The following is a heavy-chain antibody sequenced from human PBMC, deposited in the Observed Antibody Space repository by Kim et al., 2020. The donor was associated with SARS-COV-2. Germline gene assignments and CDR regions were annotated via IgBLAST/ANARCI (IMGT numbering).Heavy chain of an antibody. D-gene: IGHD6-13*01. Sequence: GGSLRLSCAASGFTFSTYAMSWVRQAPGKGLEWVSTVGGSGGNTYHAASAKGRFTIFRDNSKNTVDLQMNSLRAEDTAVYYCAKVRSENIAAAFNYWGQGTLVSVSS. CDR1: GFTFSTYA. CDR3: AKVRSENIAAAFNY. J-gene: IGHJ4*02. V-gene: IGHV3-23*01. CDR2: VGGSGGNT.